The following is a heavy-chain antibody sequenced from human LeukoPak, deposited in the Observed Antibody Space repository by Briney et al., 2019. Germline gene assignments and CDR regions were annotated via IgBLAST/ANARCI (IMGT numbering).Heavy chain of an antibody. D-gene: IGHD2-15*01. CDR2: TYYRSKCYN. J-gene: IGHJ4*02. CDR1: ADSVSSNIAA. V-gene: IGHV6-1*01. Sequence: SQTLSLTCAISADSVSSNIAAWNWIRQSPSRGLEWLGRTYYRSKCYNDYAVSVRSRITIDPDTSKNQFSLQLNSVTPEDTAVYYCAKDCGTGPFACTHWGQGTLVTVSS. CDR3: AKDCGTGPFACTH.